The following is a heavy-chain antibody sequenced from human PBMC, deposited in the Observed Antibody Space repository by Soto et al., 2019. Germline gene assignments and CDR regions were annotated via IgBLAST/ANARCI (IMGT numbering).Heavy chain of an antibody. D-gene: IGHD6-19*01. Sequence: EVQLVESGGGLVQPGGSLRLSCAASGFDFSTYWMHWVRQAPGKGLVWVSRISGGGGTTYADSVEGRFTISRDNANNIVYLRTNSLTEEDTAMYYCIRASGVAGTGEYFWGQVTLVTVSS. CDR3: IRASGVAGTGEYF. J-gene: IGHJ4*02. CDR1: GFDFSTYW. CDR2: ISGGGGT. V-gene: IGHV3-74*02.